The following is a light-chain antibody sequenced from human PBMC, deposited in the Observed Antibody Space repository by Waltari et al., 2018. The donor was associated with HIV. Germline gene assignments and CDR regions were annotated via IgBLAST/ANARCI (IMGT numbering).Light chain of an antibody. CDR2: AAS. J-gene: IGKJ3*01. Sequence: DIQMTQSPSSLSASLGHRVIITCRASQTISTYVNWYQHKPGRAPNLLIYAASSLQSGVPSRFSGSGSGTDFTLTITSLQAEDFATYYCQQTYNKITFGPGTKV. CDR1: QTISTY. CDR3: QQTYNKIT. V-gene: IGKV1-39*01.